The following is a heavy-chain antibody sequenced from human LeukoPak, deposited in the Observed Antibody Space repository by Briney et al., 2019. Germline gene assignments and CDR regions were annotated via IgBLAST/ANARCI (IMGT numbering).Heavy chain of an antibody. V-gene: IGHV3-53*01. CDR1: GFTVSSTY. CDR2: IYSGGNT. J-gene: IGHJ6*02. CDR3: ARDGGVAPISRDYYYGMDV. Sequence: GGSLRLSCAASGFTVSSTYMNWVRQAPGKGLEWVSVIYSGGNTYYADSVKGRFTISRDNSKSTLYLQMNSLRAEDTAVYYCARDGGVAPISRDYYYGMDVWGQGTTVTVSS. D-gene: IGHD2-15*01.